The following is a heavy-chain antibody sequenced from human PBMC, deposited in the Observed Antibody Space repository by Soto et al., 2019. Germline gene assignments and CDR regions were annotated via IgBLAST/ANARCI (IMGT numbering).Heavy chain of an antibody. CDR2: IYYSGST. J-gene: IGHJ4*02. Sequence: SETLSLTCTVSGGSINSHYWSWYRQPPGKGLEWIGYIYYSGSTDYNPSLKSRVTMSVDTSKNQFSLKLSSVSAADTAVYYCARSTDRSVWRFDSWGQGTQVTVSS. V-gene: IGHV4-59*11. CDR3: ARSTDRSVWRFDS. D-gene: IGHD3-22*01. CDR1: GGSINSHY.